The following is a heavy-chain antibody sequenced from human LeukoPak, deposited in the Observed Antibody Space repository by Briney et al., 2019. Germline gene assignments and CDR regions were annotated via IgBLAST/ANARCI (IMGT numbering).Heavy chain of an antibody. V-gene: IGHV6-1*01. CDR3: ARMTTVVTRVYDY. D-gene: IGHD4-23*01. CDR1: GDSVSSNSAA. CDR2: TYYRSKWYY. Sequence: QTLSLTCAISGDSVSSNSAAWNWIRQSPSRGLEWLGRTYYRSKWYYDYAVSVKSRITINPDTAKNQFSLQLNSVTPEDTAVYYCARMTTVVTRVYDYWGQGTLVTVSS. J-gene: IGHJ4*02.